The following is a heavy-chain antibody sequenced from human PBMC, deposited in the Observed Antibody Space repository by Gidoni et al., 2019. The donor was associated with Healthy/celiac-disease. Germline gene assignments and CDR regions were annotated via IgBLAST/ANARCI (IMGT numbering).Heavy chain of an antibody. CDR1: GYTFTSYA. J-gene: IGHJ4*02. V-gene: IGHV1-3*01. Sequence: QVPLVQSGAEVKKPGASVKVSCKASGYTFTSYAMHWVRQAPGQRLEWMGWINAGNGNTKYSQKFQGRVTITRDTSASTAYMELSSLRAEDTAVYYCARSHIVVVTAISGWGQGTLVTVSS. CDR3: ARSHIVVVTAISG. D-gene: IGHD2-21*02. CDR2: INAGNGNT.